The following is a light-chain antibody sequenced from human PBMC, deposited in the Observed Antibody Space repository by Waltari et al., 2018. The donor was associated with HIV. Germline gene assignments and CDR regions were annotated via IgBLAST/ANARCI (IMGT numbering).Light chain of an antibody. V-gene: IGLV1-40*01. Sequence: QSVLTQPPSVSGAPGQRVTISCTGSSSTIGEHYDVHWSQQLPGTAPKLLIYGNNNRPSGVPDRFSGSKSGTSASLAITGLQAEDEADYYCQSYDSSLSGSGVFGGGTKLTVL. J-gene: IGLJ3*02. CDR1: SSTIGEHYD. CDR3: QSYDSSLSGSGV. CDR2: GNN.